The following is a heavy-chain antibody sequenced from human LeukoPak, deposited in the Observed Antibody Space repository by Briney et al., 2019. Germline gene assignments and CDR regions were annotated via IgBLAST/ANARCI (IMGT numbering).Heavy chain of an antibody. CDR3: ARGGGFNSAYFDY. D-gene: IGHD3-16*01. Sequence: GGSLRLSCAASGFTFSSYSMNWVRQAPGKGLEWGSYISGSSSTIYYADSVKGRFTISRDNGKNTLYLQMNSLRAEDTAVYYCARGGGFNSAYFDYWGQGTLVTVSS. CDR1: GFTFSSYS. J-gene: IGHJ4*02. CDR2: ISGSSSTI. V-gene: IGHV3-48*01.